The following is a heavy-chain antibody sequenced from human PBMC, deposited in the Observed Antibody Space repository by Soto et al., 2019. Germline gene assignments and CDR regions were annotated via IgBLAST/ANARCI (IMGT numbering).Heavy chain of an antibody. CDR2: IIPIFGTA. D-gene: IGHD6-19*01. Sequence: QVQLVQSGAEVKKPGSSVKVSYKASGGTFSSYAISWVRQAPGQGLEWMGGIIPIFGTANYAQKFQGRVTITADESTSTAYMELSSLRSEDTAVYYCARGHSSGWYGAIDYWGQGTLVTVSS. CDR3: ARGHSSGWYGAIDY. J-gene: IGHJ4*02. V-gene: IGHV1-69*12. CDR1: GGTFSSYA.